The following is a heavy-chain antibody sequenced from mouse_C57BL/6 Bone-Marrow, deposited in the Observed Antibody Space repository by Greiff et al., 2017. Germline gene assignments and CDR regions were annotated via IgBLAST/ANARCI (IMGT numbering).Heavy chain of an antibody. V-gene: IGHV1-54*01. CDR1: GYAFTNYL. CDR3: ARHHPYFDY. J-gene: IGHJ2*01. Sequence: QVQLQQSGAELVRPGTSVKVSYKASGYAFTNYLIEWVKQRPGQGLEWIGVINPGSGGTNYNEKFKGKATLTADKSSSTAYMQLSSLTSEDSAVYCCARHHPYFDYWGQGTTLTVSS. CDR2: INPGSGGT.